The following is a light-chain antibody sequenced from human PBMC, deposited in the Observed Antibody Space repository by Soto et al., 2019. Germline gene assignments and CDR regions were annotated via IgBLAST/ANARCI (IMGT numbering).Light chain of an antibody. V-gene: IGKV3-11*01. CDR2: DAS. CDR3: QQRINWPLT. CDR1: QSVSYY. J-gene: IGKJ4*01. Sequence: EILMTQSPATLSVSPGERATLSCRASQSVSYYLAWYQQKPGQAPRLLIYDASTRATGVPVRFSGSGSGTDFTLTISSLEPEDFAVYYCQQRINWPLTFGGGTKVDIK.